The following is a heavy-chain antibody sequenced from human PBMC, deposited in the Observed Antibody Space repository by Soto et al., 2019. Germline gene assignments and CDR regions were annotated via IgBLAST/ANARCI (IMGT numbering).Heavy chain of an antibody. CDR3: ARESGYSGYDTFDY. Sequence: SETLSLTCAVYGGSFSGYYWSWIRQPPGKGLEWIGEINHSGSTNYNPSLKSRVNISVDTSKNQFSLKLSSVTAADTAVYYCARESGYSGYDTFDYWGQGTLVTVSS. V-gene: IGHV4-34*01. CDR1: GGSFSGYY. D-gene: IGHD5-12*01. J-gene: IGHJ4*02. CDR2: INHSGST.